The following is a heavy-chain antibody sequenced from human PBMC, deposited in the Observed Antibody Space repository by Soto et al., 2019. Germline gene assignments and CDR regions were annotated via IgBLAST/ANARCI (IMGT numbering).Heavy chain of an antibody. CDR3: ARDWEYYSGMGV. Sequence: APGNLLESVSYMSSTGSTIYYADSVKGRFNISRDNAKNSLYLQMNSLRAEDIAFYYCARDWEYYSGMGVSGQATMPTASS. V-gene: IGHV3-48*03. J-gene: IGHJ6*02. CDR2: MSSTGSTI. D-gene: IGHD1-26*01.